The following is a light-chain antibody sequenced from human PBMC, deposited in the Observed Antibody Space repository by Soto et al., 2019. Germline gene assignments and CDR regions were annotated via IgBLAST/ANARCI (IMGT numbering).Light chain of an antibody. CDR1: SSDVGAYNY. Sequence: QSALTQPASVSGSPGQSITISCTGTSSDVGAYNYVSWYRQHPGKAPKLLIYEVSNRPSGVSHRFSGSKSANTASLTISGLQAEDEDDYYCNSYTSTSVNWVFGGGTKLTVL. CDR3: NSYTSTSVNWV. J-gene: IGLJ3*02. V-gene: IGLV2-14*01. CDR2: EVS.